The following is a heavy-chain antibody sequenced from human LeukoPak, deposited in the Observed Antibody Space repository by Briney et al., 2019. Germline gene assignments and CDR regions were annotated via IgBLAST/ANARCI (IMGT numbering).Heavy chain of an antibody. D-gene: IGHD5-12*01. J-gene: IGHJ4*02. CDR3: AKVDIVATIDAGRLADY. CDR2: ISNDGSNK. V-gene: IGHV3-30*18. Sequence: GESLRLSCAASGFTFSSYGMQWFRQAPDKGLEWVAAISNDGSNKYYADSVKGRFTISRDNSKNTLYLQMNSLRAEDTAVYYCAKVDIVATIDAGRLADYWGQGTLVTVSS. CDR1: GFTFSSYG.